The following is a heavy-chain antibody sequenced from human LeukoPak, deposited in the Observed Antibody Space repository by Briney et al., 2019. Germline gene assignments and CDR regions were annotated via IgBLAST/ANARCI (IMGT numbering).Heavy chain of an antibody. Sequence: PGGSLRLSCAASGFTFSSYSMSWVRQAPGKGLEWVSSLSSTNSYIYYADSLKGRFTISRDNAKNSLYLQMNSLRAEDTAVYYCARGPPFDPWGQGTLVTVSS. J-gene: IGHJ5*02. CDR2: LSSTNSYI. CDR1: GFTFSSYS. CDR3: ARGPPFDP. V-gene: IGHV3-21*06.